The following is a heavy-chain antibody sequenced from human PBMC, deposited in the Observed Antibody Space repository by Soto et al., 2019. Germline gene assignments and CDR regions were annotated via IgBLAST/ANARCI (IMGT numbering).Heavy chain of an antibody. D-gene: IGHD1-1*01. CDR3: ARGLLDIERWFDP. CDR1: GCSISSYY. J-gene: IGHJ5*02. Sequence: SETLSLTCTFSGCSISSYYWSWIRQPPGKGLEWIGYIYYSGSTNYNPSLKSRVTISVDTSKNQFSLKLRSVTAADTAVYYCARGLLDIERWFDPWGQGTLVTVSS. CDR2: IYYSGST. V-gene: IGHV4-59*01.